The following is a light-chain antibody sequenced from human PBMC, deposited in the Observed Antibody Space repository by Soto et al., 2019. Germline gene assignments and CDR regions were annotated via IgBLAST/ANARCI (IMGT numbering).Light chain of an antibody. Sequence: DIVMTQSPLSLPVTPGEPASISCRSSQSLLHTNAYNYLDWYLQKPGQSPQLLSYLGSNRASGVPDRFSGSGSGTDFTLKISRVEAEDVGVYYCMQALRTPFTFGGGTKVDIK. CDR3: MQALRTPFT. CDR1: QSLLHTNAYNY. J-gene: IGKJ4*01. CDR2: LGS. V-gene: IGKV2-28*01.